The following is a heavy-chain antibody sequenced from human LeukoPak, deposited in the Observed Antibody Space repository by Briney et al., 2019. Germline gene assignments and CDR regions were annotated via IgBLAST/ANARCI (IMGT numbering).Heavy chain of an antibody. CDR3: PGGTDAFDI. CDR1: GGSISSSSYY. D-gene: IGHD1-1*01. J-gene: IGHJ3*02. Sequence: SETLSLTCTVSGGSISSSSYYWGWIRQPPGKGLEWIGSIYYSGSTYYNPSLKSRVTITVDTSKNQFSLKLSSVTAADTAVYYCPGGTDAFDIWGQGTMVTVSS. CDR2: IYYSGST. V-gene: IGHV4-39*07.